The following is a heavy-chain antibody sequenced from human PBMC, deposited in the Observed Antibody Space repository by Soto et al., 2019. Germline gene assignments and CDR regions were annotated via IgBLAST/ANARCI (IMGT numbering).Heavy chain of an antibody. CDR1: GFTVSSNY. CDR2: IYSGGST. D-gene: IGHD3-10*01. CDR3: ARAGMYYYGSGSPGLDY. Sequence: GGSLRLSCAASGFTVSSNYMSWVRQAPGKGLEWVSVIYSGGSTYYADSVKGRFTISRDNSKNTLYLQMNSLRAEDTAVYYCARAGMYYYGSGSPGLDYWGQGTLVTVSS. V-gene: IGHV3-66*01. J-gene: IGHJ4*02.